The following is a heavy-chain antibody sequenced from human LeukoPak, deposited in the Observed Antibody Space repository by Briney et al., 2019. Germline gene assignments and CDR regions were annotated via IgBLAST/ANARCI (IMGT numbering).Heavy chain of an antibody. CDR2: VYYSGST. V-gene: IGHV4-39*01. D-gene: IGHD2-8*01. Sequence: SETLSLTCTVSGGSISSSSYYWGWIRQPPGKGLEWIGSVYYSGSTYYNPSLKSRVTISVDTSKNQFSLKLSSVTAADTAVYYCARNRGLMVYAVDYYYMDVWGKGTTVTVSS. CDR1: GGSISSSSYY. CDR3: ARNRGLMVYAVDYYYMDV. J-gene: IGHJ6*03.